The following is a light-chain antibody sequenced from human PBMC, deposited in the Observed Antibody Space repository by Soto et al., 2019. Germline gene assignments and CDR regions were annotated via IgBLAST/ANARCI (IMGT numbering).Light chain of an antibody. CDR1: SNDVGFYDL. Sequence: QSVLTQPASVSGPPGQSITISCTGTSNDVGFYDLVSWYQQHPGKAPKLLIYEGSKRPSGVSDRFSGSKSGNTASLTISGLQSEDEADYYCSSYAGSVTLFVFGTGTKVTVL. CDR2: EGS. V-gene: IGLV2-23*01. CDR3: SSYAGSVTLFV. J-gene: IGLJ1*01.